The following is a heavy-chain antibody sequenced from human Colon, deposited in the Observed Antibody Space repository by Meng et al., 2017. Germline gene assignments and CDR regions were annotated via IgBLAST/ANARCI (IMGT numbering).Heavy chain of an antibody. Sequence: GGSLRLSSAASGFTFSDSYMNWIRQAPGKGLEWVSYSHGNTVYYADSVKGRFTISRDNAKNSLNLQMNSLRAGDTAVYYCARGWLANWGQGTLVTVSS. J-gene: IGHJ4*02. CDR3: ARGWLAN. V-gene: IGHV3-11*01. CDR1: GFTFSDSY. CDR2: SHGNTV. D-gene: IGHD6-19*01.